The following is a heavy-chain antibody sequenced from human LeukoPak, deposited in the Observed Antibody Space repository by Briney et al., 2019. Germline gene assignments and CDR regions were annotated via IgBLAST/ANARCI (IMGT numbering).Heavy chain of an antibody. D-gene: IGHD4-23*01. J-gene: IGHJ6*02. Sequence: ASVKVSCKASGYTFTSYDINWVRQATGRGLEWMGWMNPNSGNTGYAQKFQGRVTMTRNTSISTAYMELSSLRSEDTAVYYCARGGNSDYYYYYGMDVWGQGTTVTVSS. CDR1: GYTFTSYD. CDR3: ARGGNSDYYYYYGMDV. CDR2: MNPNSGNT. V-gene: IGHV1-8*01.